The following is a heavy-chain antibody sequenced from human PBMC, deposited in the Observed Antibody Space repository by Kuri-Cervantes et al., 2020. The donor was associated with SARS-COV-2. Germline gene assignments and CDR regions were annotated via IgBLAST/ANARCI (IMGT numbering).Heavy chain of an antibody. CDR1: GVSVSGGSYY. J-gene: IGHJ2*01. V-gene: IGHV4-61*09. CDR2: LDTSGST. Sequence: SETLSLTCAVSGVSVSGGSYYWSWIRQPAGKGLEWIGHLDTSGSTSHNPSLKSRVTISADTPNNQFSLRLSSVTAADTAVYYCARCSRIVADYWYFDVWGRGTLVAVSS. CDR3: ARCSRIVADYWYFDV. D-gene: IGHD1-26*01.